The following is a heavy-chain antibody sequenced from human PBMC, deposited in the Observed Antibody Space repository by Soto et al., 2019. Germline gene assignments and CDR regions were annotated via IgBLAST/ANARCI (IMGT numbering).Heavy chain of an antibody. CDR2: ISGSGGST. V-gene: IGHV3-23*01. Sequence: GGSLRLSCATSGFTFSNYAMSWVRQAPGEGLEWVSAISGSGGSTYSADSVKGRFTISRDNSRDTLYLQMNSLRVEDTGTYYCAKGSASARPYHFDSWGQGSLVTVSSGKQKDTAVYYCAKPGVPLDRLYYFDFWGQGTLVTVSS. J-gene: IGHJ4*02. D-gene: IGHD6-6*01. CDR3: AKGSASARPYHFDSWGQGSLVTVSSGKQKDTAVYYCAKPGVPLDRLYYFDF. CDR1: GFTFSNYA.